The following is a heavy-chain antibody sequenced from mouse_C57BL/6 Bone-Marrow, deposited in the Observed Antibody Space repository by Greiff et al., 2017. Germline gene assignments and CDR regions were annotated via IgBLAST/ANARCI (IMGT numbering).Heavy chain of an antibody. CDR1: GYTFTSYG. CDR2: IYPRSGNT. Sequence: LVESGAELARPGASVKLSCKASGYTFTSYGISWVKQRTGQGLEWIGEIYPRSGNTYYNEKFKGKATLTADKSSSTAYMELRSLTSEDSAVYFCAREGDYGSSYVYFDYWGQGTTLTVSS. J-gene: IGHJ2*01. V-gene: IGHV1-81*01. CDR3: AREGDYGSSYVYFDY. D-gene: IGHD1-1*01.